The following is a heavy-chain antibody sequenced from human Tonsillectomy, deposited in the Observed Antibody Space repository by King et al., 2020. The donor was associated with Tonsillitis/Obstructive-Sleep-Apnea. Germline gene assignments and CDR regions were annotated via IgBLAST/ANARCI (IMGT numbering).Heavy chain of an antibody. CDR3: AKGGFLEWLFPPDWYYFDY. Sequence: VQLVESGGGLVQPGGSLRLSCAASGFTFSSYAMSWVRQAPGKGLEWVSAISGSGGSTYYADSVKGRFTISRDNSKNTLYLQMNSLRAEDTAVYYCAKGGFLEWLFPPDWYYFDYWGQGTLVTVSS. D-gene: IGHD3-3*01. J-gene: IGHJ4*02. CDR2: ISGSGGST. CDR1: GFTFSSYA. V-gene: IGHV3-23*04.